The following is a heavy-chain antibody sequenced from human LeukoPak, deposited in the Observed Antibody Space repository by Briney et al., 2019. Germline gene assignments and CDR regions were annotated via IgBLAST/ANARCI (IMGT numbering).Heavy chain of an antibody. CDR1: GDNVFNSDVA. Sequence: SQTLSLTCAISGDNVFNSDVAWNWIRQSPSRGLEWLGRTYYRSKWYNDYAVSVKSRITINPDTSKNQFSLQLNSVTPEDTAVYYCARDADSSARYFDYWGQGTLVTVSS. CDR2: TYYRSKWYN. V-gene: IGHV6-1*01. D-gene: IGHD3-22*01. CDR3: ARDADSSARYFDY. J-gene: IGHJ4*02.